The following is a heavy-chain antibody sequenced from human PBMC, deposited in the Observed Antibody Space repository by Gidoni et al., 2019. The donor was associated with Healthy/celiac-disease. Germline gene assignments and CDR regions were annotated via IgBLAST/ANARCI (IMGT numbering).Heavy chain of an antibody. J-gene: IGHJ4*02. V-gene: IGHV1-69*01. D-gene: IGHD2-15*01. Sequence: QVQLEQSGAEVKRPGSSVKVSCKASGGTFSSYAISRVRQAPGQGLEWMGGIIPIFGTANYAQKFQGRVTITADESTSTAYMELSSLRSEDTAVYYCAYDPGLESPRYCSGGSCYPANLDYWGQGTLVTVSS. CDR1: GGTFSSYA. CDR2: IIPIFGTA. CDR3: AYDPGLESPRYCSGGSCYPANLDY.